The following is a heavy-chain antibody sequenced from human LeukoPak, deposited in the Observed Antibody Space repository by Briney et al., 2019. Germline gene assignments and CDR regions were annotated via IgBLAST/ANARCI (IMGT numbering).Heavy chain of an antibody. CDR2: IYTGGSR. CDR1: GFTVSSYY. V-gene: IGHV3-53*01. Sequence: GSLRLSCASSGFTVSSYYMKWVRQAPGEELEWVSVIYTGGSRYYAASVRGRFPIPSVSSNNMVFFQMNCLSGEDTAWYYCSSGIDYWGRGTLVTVAS. CDR3: SSGIDY. J-gene: IGHJ4*02.